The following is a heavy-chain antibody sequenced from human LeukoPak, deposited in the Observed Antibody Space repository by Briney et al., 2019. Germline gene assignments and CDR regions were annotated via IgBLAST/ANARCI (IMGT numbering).Heavy chain of an antibody. J-gene: IGHJ4*02. CDR2: IYYSGNT. CDR3: ARGPTRYYFDY. D-gene: IGHD1/OR15-1a*01. Sequence: SETLSLTCTVSGGSTSFYYWSWIRQPPGRGLEWIGYIYYSGNTNYNPSLKSPVSISIDTSKNQFSRKLNSVTAADTAVYYCARGPTRYYFDYWGQGILVTVSS. V-gene: IGHV4-59*01. CDR1: GGSTSFYY.